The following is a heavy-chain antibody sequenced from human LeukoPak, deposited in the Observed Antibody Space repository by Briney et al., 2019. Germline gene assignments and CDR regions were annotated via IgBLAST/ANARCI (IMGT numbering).Heavy chain of an antibody. D-gene: IGHD3-10*01. CDR1: GGSISSYY. CDR2: IYYSGST. Sequence: SETLSLTCTVSGGSISSYYWSWIRQPPGKGLEWIGYIYYSGSTNHNPSLKSRVTISVDTSKNQFSLKLSSVTAADTAVYYCASSWFGELLTFDYWGQGTLVTVSS. J-gene: IGHJ4*02. V-gene: IGHV4-59*01. CDR3: ASSWFGELLTFDY.